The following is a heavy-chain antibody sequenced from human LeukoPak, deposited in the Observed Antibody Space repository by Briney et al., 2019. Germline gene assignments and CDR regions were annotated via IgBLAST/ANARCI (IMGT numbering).Heavy chain of an antibody. CDR1: GFTFDDYA. Sequence: GGSLRLSGAASGFTFDDYAMHWVRQAPGKGLEWVSGISWNSGRIGYADSVKGRFTISRDNAKNSLYLQMNSLRAEDMALYYCAKGYNWNYLYAFDIWGQGTMVTVSS. J-gene: IGHJ3*02. V-gene: IGHV3-9*03. D-gene: IGHD1-7*01. CDR2: ISWNSGRI. CDR3: AKGYNWNYLYAFDI.